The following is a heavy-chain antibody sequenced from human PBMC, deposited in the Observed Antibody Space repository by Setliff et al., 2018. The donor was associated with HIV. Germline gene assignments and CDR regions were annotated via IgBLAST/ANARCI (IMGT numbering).Heavy chain of an antibody. J-gene: IGHJ4*02. CDR2: INPAGGNS. CDR3: ARVKRTSAYDS. D-gene: IGHD2-2*01. CDR1: GYTFTGYY. Sequence: ASVKVSCKASGYTFTGYYMHWVRQAPGQGLEWMGVINPAGGNSHYAQKFQGRVTITADESTSTAYMELSSLASEDTAVYYCARVKRTSAYDSWGQGTLVTVSS. V-gene: IGHV1-46*01.